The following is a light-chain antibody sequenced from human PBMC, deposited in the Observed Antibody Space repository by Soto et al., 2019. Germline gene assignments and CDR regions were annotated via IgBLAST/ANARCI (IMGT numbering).Light chain of an antibody. J-gene: IGKJ3*01. CDR2: GAS. CDR1: QSVSSSY. Sequence: ESVLTQSPGTLSLSPGERATLSCRASQSVSSSYLAWYQQKPGQAPRLLIYGASSRATGIPDRFSGSGSGTDLTLTISRLEPEDFAVYYCQQYGSSRFTFGPGTKVDIK. CDR3: QQYGSSRFT. V-gene: IGKV3-20*01.